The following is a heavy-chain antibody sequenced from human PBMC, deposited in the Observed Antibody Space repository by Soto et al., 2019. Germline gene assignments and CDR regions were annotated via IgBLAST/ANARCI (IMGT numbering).Heavy chain of an antibody. CDR1: EFTFSSYS. V-gene: IGHV3-21*01. CDR2: ISSSSSYI. CDR3: ARDGTVTTPHHWYFDL. D-gene: IGHD4-17*01. Sequence: PGGSLRLSCAASEFTFSSYSMNWVRQAPGKGLEWVSSISSSSSYIYYADSVKGRFTISRDNAKNSLYLQMNSLRAEDTAVYYCARDGTVTTPHHWYFDLWGRGTLVTVSS. J-gene: IGHJ2*01.